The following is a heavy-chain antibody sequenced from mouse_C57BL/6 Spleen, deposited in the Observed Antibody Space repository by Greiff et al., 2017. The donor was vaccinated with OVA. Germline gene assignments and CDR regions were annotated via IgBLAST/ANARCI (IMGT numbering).Heavy chain of an antibody. V-gene: IGHV1-22*01. CDR1: GYTFTDYN. CDR2: INPNNGGT. J-gene: IGHJ4*01. D-gene: IGHD1-1*01. Sequence: EVKLMESGPELVKPGASVKMFCKASGYTFTDYNMHWVKQSHGKSLEWIGYINPNNGGTSYNQKFKGKATLTVSKSSSTAYMELRSLTSEDSAVYYCARRIELRYYAMDYWGQGTSGTVSS. CDR3: ARRIELRYYAMDY.